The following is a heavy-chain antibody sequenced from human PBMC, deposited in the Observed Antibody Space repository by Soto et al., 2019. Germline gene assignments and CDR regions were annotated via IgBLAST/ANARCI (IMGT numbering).Heavy chain of an antibody. J-gene: IGHJ6*03. Sequence: GGSLRLSCAASGFTFSNYWMSWVRQAPGKGLEWVANIKQDGGEKNYVDSLKGRFTISRDNAKNSLYLQMNSLRAEDTAVYYCARVKIGSLYYYYYYMDVWGKGTTVTVSS. D-gene: IGHD2-2*03. CDR1: GFTFSNYW. V-gene: IGHV3-7*01. CDR3: ARVKIGSLYYYYYYMDV. CDR2: IKQDGGEK.